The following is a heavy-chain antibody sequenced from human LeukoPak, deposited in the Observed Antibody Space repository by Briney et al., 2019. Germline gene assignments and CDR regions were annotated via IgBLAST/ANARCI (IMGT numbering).Heavy chain of an antibody. Sequence: GGSLRLSCAASGFTVITNDMSWVRQAPGKGLEWGSVLYSDGNTKYADSVQGRFTISRDNSKNTLYLEMNSLSPDDTAVYYCARGVQPLAANTLAYWGQGTLVTVSS. CDR3: ARGVQPLAANTLAY. CDR2: LYSDGNT. CDR1: GFTVITND. J-gene: IGHJ4*02. D-gene: IGHD3-16*01. V-gene: IGHV3-53*01.